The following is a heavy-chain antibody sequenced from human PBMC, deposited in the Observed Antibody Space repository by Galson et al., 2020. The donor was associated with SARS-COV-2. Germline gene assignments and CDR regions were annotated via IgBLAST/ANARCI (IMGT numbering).Heavy chain of an antibody. CDR3: AKDVPWTGWGGFDY. Sequence: GGSLRLSCAASGFTISPHAMTWVRQAPGKGLEWVSAVSGSGSTYYADSVKGRFTISRDSSRNTLFLQMNSLRVEDTAVYYCAKDVPWTGWGGFDYWGQGSQVTVSS. CDR1: GFTISPHA. CDR2: VSGSGST. V-gene: IGHV3-23*01. J-gene: IGHJ4*02. D-gene: IGHD3-9*01.